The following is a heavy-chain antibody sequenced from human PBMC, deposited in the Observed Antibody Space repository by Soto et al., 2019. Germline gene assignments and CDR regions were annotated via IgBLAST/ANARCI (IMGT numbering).Heavy chain of an antibody. Sequence: SETLSLTCTVSGGSISSSSYYWGWIRQPPGKGLEWIGSIYYSGSTYYNPSLKSRVTISVDTSKNQFSLKLSSVTAADTAVYYCATGRIQLWHAVAFDYWGQGTLVTGS. V-gene: IGHV4-39*01. CDR2: IYYSGST. CDR3: ATGRIQLWHAVAFDY. D-gene: IGHD5-18*01. J-gene: IGHJ4*02. CDR1: GGSISSSSYY.